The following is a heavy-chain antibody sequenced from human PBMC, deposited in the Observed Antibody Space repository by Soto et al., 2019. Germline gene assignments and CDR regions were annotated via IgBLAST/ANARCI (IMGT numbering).Heavy chain of an antibody. D-gene: IGHD3-9*01. J-gene: IGHJ4*02. CDR1: GGSFSGYY. CDR3: ARVSYDILSRRYRKFDY. CDR2: INHSGST. Sequence: QVQLQQWGAGLMKPSETLSLTCAVYGGSFSGYYWSWIRQPPGKGLEWIGEINHSGSTNYNPSLKSRVTISGDTSKSQFSLKLSYVTGADTAVYYCARVSYDILSRRYRKFDYWGQGTLVTVSS. V-gene: IGHV4-34*01.